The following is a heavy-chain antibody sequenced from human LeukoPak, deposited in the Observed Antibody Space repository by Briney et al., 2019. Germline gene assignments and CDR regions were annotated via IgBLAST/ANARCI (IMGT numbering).Heavy chain of an antibody. Sequence: GGSLTLSCAASGFTFDDYAMLWVRHALGKGLEWVSGISWNSGSIVYADSVKGRFTISRDNAKNSLYLQMNSLRGEGMALYYCAKGLVGSSIADFFDYWGQGSLVTVSS. CDR2: ISWNSGSI. J-gene: IGHJ4*02. V-gene: IGHV3-9*03. CDR3: AKGLVGSSIADFFDY. CDR1: GFTFDDYA. D-gene: IGHD6-6*01.